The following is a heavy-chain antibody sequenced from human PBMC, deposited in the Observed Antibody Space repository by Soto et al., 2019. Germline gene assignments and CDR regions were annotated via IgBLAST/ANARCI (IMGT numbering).Heavy chain of an antibody. D-gene: IGHD3-3*01. Sequence: EVQLVESGGGLVQPGGSLRLSCAASGFTFSSYEMNWVRQAPGKGLEWVSYISSSGSTIYYADSVKGRFTISRDNAKNSQYLQLNSLRAEDTAVYYCERDYDFWSGYYRRYYYYYGMDVWGQGTTVTVSS. V-gene: IGHV3-48*03. CDR1: GFTFSSYE. CDR2: ISSSGSTI. CDR3: ERDYDFWSGYYRRYYYYYGMDV. J-gene: IGHJ6*02.